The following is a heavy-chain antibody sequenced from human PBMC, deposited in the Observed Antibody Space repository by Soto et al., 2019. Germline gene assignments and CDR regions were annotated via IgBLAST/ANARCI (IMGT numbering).Heavy chain of an antibody. D-gene: IGHD3-16*01. CDR3: VRGNRFASPAGWGGGFDF. CDR2: IWSDGSDE. J-gene: IGHJ4*02. V-gene: IGHV3-33*03. Sequence: QVQLVESGGGVVQPARSLRLSCAASGFNFSDSGMHWVRQAPGKGLEWVAVIWSDGSDEDYADSVKGRFSISRDNSERKLSLQINSRRAGDRAVYLCVRGNRFASPAGWGGGFDFWGQGTLVTVSA. CDR1: GFNFSDSG.